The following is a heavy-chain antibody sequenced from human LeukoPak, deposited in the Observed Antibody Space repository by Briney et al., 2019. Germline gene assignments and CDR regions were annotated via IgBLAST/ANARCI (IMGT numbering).Heavy chain of an antibody. Sequence: PSETLSLTCSVSGGSMSGFFWTWIRQPPGKELEWVGSIYYSGSTTKYNPSLKSRVTISVDTSKSQFSLKLSSATAADTAVYYCARTSRHYYGSGSNLTPWPAGMDVWGQGTTVTVSS. J-gene: IGHJ6*02. CDR2: IYYSGST. CDR1: GGSMSGFF. V-gene: IGHV4-59*01. D-gene: IGHD3-10*01. CDR3: ARTSRHYYGSGSNLTPWPAGMDV.